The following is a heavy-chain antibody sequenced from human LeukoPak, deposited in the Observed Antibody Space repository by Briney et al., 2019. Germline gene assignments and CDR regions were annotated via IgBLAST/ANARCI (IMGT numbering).Heavy chain of an antibody. J-gene: IGHJ3*02. CDR3: ARVASSGNDAFDI. CDR2: INPSGGST. CDR1: GYTFTSYY. Sequence: ASVKVSCKASGYTFTSYYIHWVRQAPGQGLEWMGIINPSGGSTSYAQKFQGRVTMTRDTSTSTVYMELSSLRSEDTAVYHCARVASSGNDAFDIWGQGTMVTVSS. V-gene: IGHV1-46*01. D-gene: IGHD3-10*01.